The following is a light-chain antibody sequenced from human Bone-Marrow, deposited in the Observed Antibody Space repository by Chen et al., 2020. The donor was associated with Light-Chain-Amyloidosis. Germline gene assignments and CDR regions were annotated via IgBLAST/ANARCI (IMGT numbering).Light chain of an antibody. V-gene: IGLV2-14*01. J-gene: IGLJ3*02. CDR3: ISHTSSGTLWV. CDR2: EVT. Sequence: QSALTQPASVSGSPGQSITISCTGPSSDVGGYDLVSWYPQYPGKAPKLMIYEVTRRPSGISNRFSGSKSGNTASLTISGLQAEDEADYYCISHTSSGTLWVFGGGTKLTVL. CDR1: SSDVGGYDL.